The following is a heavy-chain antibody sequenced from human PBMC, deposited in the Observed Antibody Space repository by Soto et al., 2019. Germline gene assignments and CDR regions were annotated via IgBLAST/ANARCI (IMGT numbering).Heavy chain of an antibody. D-gene: IGHD3-22*01. CDR1: GFTFDDYA. Sequence: GGSLRLSCAASGFTFDDYAMHWVRQAPGKGLEWVSGISWNSGSIGYADSVKGRFTISRDNAKNSLYLQMNSLRAEDTALYYCAKALEGYDSSGYYLFDYWGQGTLVT. CDR3: AKALEGYDSSGYYLFDY. J-gene: IGHJ4*02. CDR2: ISWNSGSI. V-gene: IGHV3-9*01.